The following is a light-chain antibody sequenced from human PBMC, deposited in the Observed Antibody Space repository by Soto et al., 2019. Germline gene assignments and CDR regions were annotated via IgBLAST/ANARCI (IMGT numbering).Light chain of an antibody. Sequence: DIQMTQSPSTLSASVGDRVTITCRASQSISTWLAWYQQKPGKAPKLLIYDASTLESGVPSRFSGSGSGTDFTLTINNLQPEDVATYYCQQTYTTPQPFGQGTRLEIK. CDR3: QQTYTTPQP. CDR2: DAS. V-gene: IGKV1-5*01. J-gene: IGKJ5*01. CDR1: QSISTW.